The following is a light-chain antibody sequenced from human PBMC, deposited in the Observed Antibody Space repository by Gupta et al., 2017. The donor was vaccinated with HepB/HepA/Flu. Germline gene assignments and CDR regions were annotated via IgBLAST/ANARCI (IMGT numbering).Light chain of an antibody. CDR3: QKYYKFPPGT. Sequence: DIVMTQSPESLAVSLGERATINCKSSQSVLYSSNNKNYLGWYQQKPGQPPKLLIYWASAREAGVPDRFSGSGSGKNFTLTNSNRQAEDVAGYYCQKYYKFPPGTFGQGTKVEIK. J-gene: IGKJ1*01. V-gene: IGKV4-1*01. CDR1: QSVLYSSNNKNY. CDR2: WAS.